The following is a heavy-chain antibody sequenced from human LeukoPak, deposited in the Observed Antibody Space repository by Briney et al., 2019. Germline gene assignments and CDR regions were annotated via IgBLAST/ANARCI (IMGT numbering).Heavy chain of an antibody. CDR3: ARELRQQLAYYFDY. V-gene: IGHV1-69*01. Sequence: ASVKVSCKASGGTFGSYAISWVRQAPGQGLEWMGGIIPIFGTANYAQKFQGRVTITAGESTSTAYMELSSLRSEDTAVYYCARELRQQLAYYFDYWGQGTLVTVSS. CDR1: GGTFGSYA. J-gene: IGHJ4*02. D-gene: IGHD6-13*01. CDR2: IIPIFGTA.